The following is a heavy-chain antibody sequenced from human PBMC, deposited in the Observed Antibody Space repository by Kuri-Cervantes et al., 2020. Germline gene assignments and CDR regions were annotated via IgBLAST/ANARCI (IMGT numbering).Heavy chain of an antibody. Sequence: GESLKISCAASGFIFSSFDMSWVRQAPGKGLEWVSGISGSGDDTYYADSVKGRFTISRDNSKNTLYLQMNSLRAEDTAVYYCARPSGSYSLLDAFDIWGQGTMVTVSS. D-gene: IGHD1-26*01. CDR2: ISGSGDDT. J-gene: IGHJ3*02. CDR3: ARPSGSYSLLDAFDI. CDR1: GFIFSSFD. V-gene: IGHV3-23*01.